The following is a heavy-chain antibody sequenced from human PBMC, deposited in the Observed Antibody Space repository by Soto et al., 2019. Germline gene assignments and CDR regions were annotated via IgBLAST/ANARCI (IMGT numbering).Heavy chain of an antibody. CDR2: IKEDGSEK. J-gene: IGHJ6*02. D-gene: IGHD3-3*01. Sequence: EIQLVESGGGLVQPGGSLRLSCVASGFTFSSYWMSWVRQAPGTGLEWVANIKEDGSEKYYVDSVKGRFTISRDNAKNSLYLQMNSLRAEDTAVYFCARHQQAGVAYSVYYYGLDVWGQGNTVAASS. V-gene: IGHV3-7*01. CDR3: ARHQQAGVAYSVYYYGLDV. CDR1: GFTFSSYW.